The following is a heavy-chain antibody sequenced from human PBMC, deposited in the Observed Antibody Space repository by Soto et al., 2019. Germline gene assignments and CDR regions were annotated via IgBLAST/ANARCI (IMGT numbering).Heavy chain of an antibody. V-gene: IGHV3-74*01. CDR3: ARDSSQYYDFWSGFYTYFDY. CDR2: INSDGSST. Sequence: GGSLRLSCAVSGFTFSSHWMHWVRQAPGKGLVWVSRINSDGSSTNYADSVKGRFTISRDNAKKTLYLQMNSLGADDTAVYYCARDSSQYYDFWSGFYTYFDYWGQGVQVNVSS. J-gene: IGHJ4*02. D-gene: IGHD3-3*01. CDR1: GFTFSSHW.